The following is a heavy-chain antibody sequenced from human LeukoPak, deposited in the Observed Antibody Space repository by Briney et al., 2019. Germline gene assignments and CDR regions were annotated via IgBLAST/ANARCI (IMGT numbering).Heavy chain of an antibody. D-gene: IGHD2-2*01. CDR2: INPSGGST. Sequence: ASVKVSCKASGYTFTSYYMHWVRRAPGQGLEWMGIINPSGGSTSYAQKFQGRVTMTRDMSTSTVYMELSSLRSEDTAVYYCARYERHCSSTSCSNYYYYYMDVWGKGTTVTVSS. CDR1: GYTFTSYY. V-gene: IGHV1-46*01. CDR3: ARYERHCSSTSCSNYYYYYMDV. J-gene: IGHJ6*03.